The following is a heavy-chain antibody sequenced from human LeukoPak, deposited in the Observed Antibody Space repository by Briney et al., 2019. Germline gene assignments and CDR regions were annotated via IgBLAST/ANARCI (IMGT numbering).Heavy chain of an antibody. V-gene: IGHV1-2*06. Sequence: GASVKVSCKASGYTFTGYYMHWVRQAPGQGLEWMGRINPNSGGTNYAQKFQGRVTMTRDTSISTAYMELSRLRSDDTAVYYCARGREVYAEWFDPWGQGTLVTVSS. CDR2: INPNSGGT. CDR3: ARGREVYAEWFDP. J-gene: IGHJ5*02. D-gene: IGHD2-8*01. CDR1: GYTFTGYY.